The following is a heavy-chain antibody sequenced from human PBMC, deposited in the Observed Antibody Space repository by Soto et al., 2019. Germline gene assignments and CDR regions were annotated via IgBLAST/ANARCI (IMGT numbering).Heavy chain of an antibody. J-gene: IGHJ6*02. Sequence: PSETLSLTCTVSGGSISSGGYYWSWIRQPPGKGLEWIGYIYYSGVTYYNPSLKSRVTISVDTSKNQFSLKLTSVTAADTAVYFCAWTLYNFYSLDVWGQGTTVTVSS. CDR2: IYYSGVT. CDR3: AWTLYNFYSLDV. CDR1: GGSISSGGYY. V-gene: IGHV4-30-4*01.